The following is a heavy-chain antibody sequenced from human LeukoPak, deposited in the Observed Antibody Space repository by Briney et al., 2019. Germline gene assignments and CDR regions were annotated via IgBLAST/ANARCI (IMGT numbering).Heavy chain of an antibody. CDR1: GFTYSHFG. V-gene: IGHV3-33*03. J-gene: IGHJ4*02. D-gene: IGHD4-11*01. CDR3: VKDGQRGLDYCNSLQH. CDR2: VWRDGTNP. Sequence: GGSLSLSRETSGFTYSHFGMHGVRQDAAKGLAGVAVVWRDGTNPYYGECVNGRSTDYRDNFRRTVSLQMNSLRAEHTAVYYCVKDGQRGLDYCNSLQHWGQGSLVTVSS.